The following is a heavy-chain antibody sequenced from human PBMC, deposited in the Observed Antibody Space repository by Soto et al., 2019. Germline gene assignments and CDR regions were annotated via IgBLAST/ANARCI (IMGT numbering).Heavy chain of an antibody. CDR3: GKSPDFYYYGMDV. Sequence: WGSLRLSCAASGFTFIVYAMTLFRHAPVKWLEWVSSISGSGANTYYADSVKGRFIISRDNSKNTVSLQMNSLRADDTAVYYCGKSPDFYYYGMDVWGQGTTVTVSS. CDR2: ISGSGANT. V-gene: IGHV3-23*01. J-gene: IGHJ6*02. CDR1: GFTFIVYA.